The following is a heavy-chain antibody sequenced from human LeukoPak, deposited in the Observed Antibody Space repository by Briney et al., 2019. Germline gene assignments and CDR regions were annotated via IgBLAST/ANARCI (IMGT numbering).Heavy chain of an antibody. V-gene: IGHV4-30-2*01. CDR3: ARGVGYYDSSGYYRPSYYFDY. J-gene: IGHJ4*02. CDR1: GGSISSGGYS. Sequence: TSSETLSLTCAVSGGSISSGGYSWSWIRQPPGKGLEWIGYIYHSGSTYYNPSLKSRVTISVDRSKNQFSLKLSSVTAADTAVYYCARGVGYYDSSGYYRPSYYFDYWGQGTLVTVSS. CDR2: IYHSGST. D-gene: IGHD3-22*01.